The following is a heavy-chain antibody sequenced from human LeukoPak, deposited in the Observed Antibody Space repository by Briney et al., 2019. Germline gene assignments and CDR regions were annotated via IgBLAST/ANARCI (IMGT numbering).Heavy chain of an antibody. Sequence: GGSLRLSCAASGITFSGYAMSWVRQAPGKGLEWVSSISNSGGSAYYADSVKGRFTISRDNSKNTLYLQMNSLRAADRAAYYCARQSYYGSGSYFYYFVTWGQGTLVTVSS. CDR3: ARQSYYGSGSYFYYFVT. CDR2: ISNSGGSA. J-gene: IGHJ4*02. D-gene: IGHD3-10*01. V-gene: IGHV3-23*01. CDR1: GITFSGYA.